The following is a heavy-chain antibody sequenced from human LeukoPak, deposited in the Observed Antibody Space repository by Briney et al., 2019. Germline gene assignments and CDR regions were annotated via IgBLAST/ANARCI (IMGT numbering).Heavy chain of an antibody. CDR3: ARGYSGYDFRDADAFDI. CDR1: GFTFSNYA. V-gene: IGHV3-30*04. CDR2: ISYDGRNK. Sequence: GRSLRLSCAASGFTFSNYAMHWVRQAPGEGLEWAAVISYDGRNKFYADSVKGRFTISRDNSKNTLYLQMNSLRPEDTAIYYCARGYSGYDFRDADAFDIWGQGTMVAVSS. J-gene: IGHJ3*02. D-gene: IGHD5-12*01.